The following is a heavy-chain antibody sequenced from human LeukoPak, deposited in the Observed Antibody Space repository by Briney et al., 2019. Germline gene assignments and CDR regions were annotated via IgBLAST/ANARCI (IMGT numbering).Heavy chain of an antibody. Sequence: GGSLRLSCAASGFTFSSYGMHWVRQAPGKGLEWVAFIWYDGSNKYYADSVKGRFTISRDNSQNTLYLQMNSLRAEDTAVYYCAKDTVDTAMDTYYFDYWGQGTLVTVSS. CDR3: AKDTVDTAMDTYYFDY. D-gene: IGHD5-18*01. V-gene: IGHV3-30*02. CDR1: GFTFSSYG. J-gene: IGHJ4*02. CDR2: IWYDGSNK.